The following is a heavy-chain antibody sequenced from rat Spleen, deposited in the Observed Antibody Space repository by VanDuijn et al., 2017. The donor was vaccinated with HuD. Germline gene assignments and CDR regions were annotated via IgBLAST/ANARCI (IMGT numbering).Heavy chain of an antibody. CDR1: GFIFSKYD. Sequence: EVHLVESGGGLVQPGRSLKLSCAASGFIFSKYDMVWVRQTPTKGLEWVASISTGGCNTYYRDSVKGRFTISRDNAKSTLYLQMDSLRSEDTATYYCARLQLTTRVWDLDYWGQGVMVTVSA. J-gene: IGHJ2*01. V-gene: IGHV5-25*01. CDR3: ARLQLTTRVWDLDY. D-gene: IGHD1-4*01. CDR2: ISTGGCNT.